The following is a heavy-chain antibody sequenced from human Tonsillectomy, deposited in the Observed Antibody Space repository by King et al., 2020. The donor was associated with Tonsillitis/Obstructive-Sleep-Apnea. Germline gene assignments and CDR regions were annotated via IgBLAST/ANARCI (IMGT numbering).Heavy chain of an antibody. Sequence: VQLVESGGGLVQPGRSLRLSCAASGFTFDDYAMHWVRQAPGKGLEWVSGISWNSGSIGYAEYVQGRFTISRDNAKNSLYLQMNSLRTEDTAFYYCAKDISYCYCSSVSCFHRRFDYWGQGTLVTVSS. CDR3: AKDISYCYCSSVSCFHRRFDY. V-gene: IGHV3-9*01. CDR2: ISWNSGSI. D-gene: IGHD2-2*01. CDR1: GFTFDDYA. J-gene: IGHJ4*02.